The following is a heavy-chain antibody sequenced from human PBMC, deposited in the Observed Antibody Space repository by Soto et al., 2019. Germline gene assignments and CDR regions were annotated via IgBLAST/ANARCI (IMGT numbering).Heavy chain of an antibody. D-gene: IGHD2-15*01. Sequence: SETLSLTCTVSGESVSSGFYYWNWIRQAPGKGLEWIGSILSSGRSNYNPSLKGRVSMSVDTSKNQFSLRLTSVGAADSAIYYCARVVRCTRSGCYYLAMDVWGQGTTVTVSS. V-gene: IGHV4-61*01. CDR1: GESVSSGFYY. CDR2: ILSSGRS. J-gene: IGHJ6*02. CDR3: ARVVRCTRSGCYYLAMDV.